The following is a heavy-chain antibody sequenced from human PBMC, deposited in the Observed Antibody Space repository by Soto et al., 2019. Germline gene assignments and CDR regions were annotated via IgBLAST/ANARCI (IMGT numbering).Heavy chain of an antibody. D-gene: IGHD4-17*01. CDR2: ISGSGGST. CDR1: GFTFSNLA. J-gene: IGHJ5*02. V-gene: IGHV3-23*01. Sequence: EVQLLESGGGLVQPGGSLRLSCAASGFTFSNLAMSWVRQAPGKGLEWVSSISGSGGSTNYADSVEGRLTVSSDNSQNTLFLQVSCLRAEDTAVNYCAKVISTDYVSWGQGTLVTVSS. CDR3: AKVISTDYVS.